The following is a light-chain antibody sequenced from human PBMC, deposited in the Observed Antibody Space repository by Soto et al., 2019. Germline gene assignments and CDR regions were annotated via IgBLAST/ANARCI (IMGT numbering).Light chain of an antibody. CDR3: QQYGSSPLIS. CDR1: QTVSITY. CDR2: GAS. J-gene: IGKJ5*01. Sequence: EVVLTQSRVTLSLPPLGIVTVSFRASQTVSITYLTWYQQKPGQAPRLLIFGASKRATGIPDRFSGSGSGRDFTLTISGLEPEDFAVYYCQQYGSSPLISFGQGTRLEI. V-gene: IGKV3-20*01.